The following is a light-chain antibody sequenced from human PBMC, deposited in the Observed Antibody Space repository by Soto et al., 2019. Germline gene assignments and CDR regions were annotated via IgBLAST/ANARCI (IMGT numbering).Light chain of an antibody. J-gene: IGLJ1*01. V-gene: IGLV2-11*01. CDR3: CSYAGNYPFV. Sequence: QSALTQPRSVSGSPGQSVTVSCTGTSGDVGAYKYVSWYQQHPGKAPKLMIYDVSKRPSGVPDRFSGSKSGNSASLTISGLQAEDEADYYCCSYAGNYPFVFGTGTKATVL. CDR2: DVS. CDR1: SGDVGAYKY.